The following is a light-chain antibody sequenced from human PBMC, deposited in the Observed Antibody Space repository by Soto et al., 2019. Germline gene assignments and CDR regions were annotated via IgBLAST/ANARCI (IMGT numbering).Light chain of an antibody. J-gene: IGKJ1*01. CDR1: QSVNDW. V-gene: IGKV1-5*03. CDR2: KVS. CDR3: QQYNSYSWT. Sequence: DIQMTQSPSTLSASVGDRVTITCRASQSVNDWLAWYQQKPGKAPNLLIYKVSNLESGVPSRFSGSGSGTEXXLXXXXLQPXDFAXXXXQQYNSYSWTFGQGTKVEIK.